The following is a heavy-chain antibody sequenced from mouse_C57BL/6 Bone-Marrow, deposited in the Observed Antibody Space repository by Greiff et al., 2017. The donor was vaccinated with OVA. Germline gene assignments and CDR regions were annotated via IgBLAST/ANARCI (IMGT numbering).Heavy chain of an antibody. V-gene: IGHV1-82*01. CDR1: GYAFSSSW. CDR2: IYPGDGDT. Sequence: QVQLQQSGPELVKPGASVKISCKASGYAFSSSWMNWVKQRPGKGLEWIGRIYPGDGDTTYNGKFKGKATLTADKSASTAYMQLSSLTSEDSAVYFCARDYYGSREYFDVWGTGTTVTVSS. J-gene: IGHJ1*03. D-gene: IGHD1-1*01. CDR3: ARDYYGSREYFDV.